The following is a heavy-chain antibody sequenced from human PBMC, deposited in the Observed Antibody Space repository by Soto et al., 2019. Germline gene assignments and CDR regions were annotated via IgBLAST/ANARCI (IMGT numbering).Heavy chain of an antibody. Sequence: KIRCKGSGCSFISYWIGSVHQMPGKGLEWMGIIYPGDSDTRYSPSFQGQVTISADKSISTAYLQWSSLKASDTAMYYCARRKSGTDAFDIWGQGTMVT. CDR2: IYPGDSDT. J-gene: IGHJ3*02. D-gene: IGHD6-13*01. CDR3: ARRKSGTDAFDI. V-gene: IGHV5-51*07. CDR1: GCSFISYW.